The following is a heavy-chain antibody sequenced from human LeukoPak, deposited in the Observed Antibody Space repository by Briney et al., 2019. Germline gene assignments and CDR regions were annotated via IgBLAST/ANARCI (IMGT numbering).Heavy chain of an antibody. CDR2: IYYTGNT. D-gene: IGHD1-26*01. CDR1: GGSISSYY. CDR3: ARLGGATSPFGY. V-gene: IGHV4-59*08. J-gene: IGHJ4*02. Sequence: SETLSLTCTVSGGSISSYYWSWIRQPPGKGLEWIGYIYYTGNTNYNPSLKSRVTISVDTFKNQFSLNLSSVTAADTAIYYCARLGGATSPFGYWGQGTLVTVSS.